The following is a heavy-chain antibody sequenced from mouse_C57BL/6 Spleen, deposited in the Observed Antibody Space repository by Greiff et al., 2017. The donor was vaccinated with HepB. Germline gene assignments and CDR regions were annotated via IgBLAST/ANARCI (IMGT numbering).Heavy chain of an antibody. CDR3: TRITTVHYFDY. V-gene: IGHV1-15*01. J-gene: IGHJ2*01. CDR1: GYTFTDYE. CDR2: IDPETGGT. D-gene: IGHD1-1*01. Sequence: VQLQQSGAELVRPGASVTLSCKASGYTFTDYEMHWVKQTPVHGLEWIGAIDPETGGTAYNQKFKGKAILTADKSSSTAYMELRSLTSEDSAVYYCTRITTVHYFDYWGQGTTLTVAS.